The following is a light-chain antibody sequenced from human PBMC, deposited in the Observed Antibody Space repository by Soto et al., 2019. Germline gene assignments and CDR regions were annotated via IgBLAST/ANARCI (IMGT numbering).Light chain of an antibody. J-gene: IGKJ4*01. CDR1: QDIAIY. V-gene: IGKV1-9*01. Sequence: IQLTQSPSSLSASVGDRVTITCRASQDIAIYLAWYQQKPGEAPKLLIYAASTLYGGVPSRFSGSGSGTDFALTLTSLQADDFATYYCQQLRMYPSTFGGGTKVELK. CDR2: AAS. CDR3: QQLRMYPST.